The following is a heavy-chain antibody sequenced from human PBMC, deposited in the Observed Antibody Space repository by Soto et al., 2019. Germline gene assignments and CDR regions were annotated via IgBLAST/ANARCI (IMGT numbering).Heavy chain of an antibody. V-gene: IGHV5-51*01. CDR3: ARLYSSSPGF. CDR1: GYSCSSCW. J-gene: IGHJ4*02. Sequence: PCESLTVSCQVCGYSCSSCWIAWLRQMPGKGLEWMGIIYPADSDTRYSPSFQGQVTISADKSVTTAYLQWSSLKASDTAMYYCARLYSSSPGFWGQGTLVTVSS. D-gene: IGHD6-13*01. CDR2: IYPADSDT.